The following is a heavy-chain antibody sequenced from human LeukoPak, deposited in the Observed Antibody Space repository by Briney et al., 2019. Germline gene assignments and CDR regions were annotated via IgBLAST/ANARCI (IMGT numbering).Heavy chain of an antibody. Sequence: ASVKVSCKVSGYTLTELSMHWVRQAPGKGLERMGGFDPEDGETIYAQKFQGRVTMTEDTSTDTAYMELSSLRSEDTAVYYCATGIYGDYEIDYWGQGTLVTVSS. V-gene: IGHV1-24*01. J-gene: IGHJ4*02. CDR3: ATGIYGDYEIDY. CDR2: FDPEDGET. CDR1: GYTLTELS. D-gene: IGHD4-17*01.